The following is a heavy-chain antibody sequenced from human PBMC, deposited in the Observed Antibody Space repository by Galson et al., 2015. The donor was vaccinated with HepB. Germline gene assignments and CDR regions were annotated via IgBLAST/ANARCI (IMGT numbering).Heavy chain of an antibody. D-gene: IGHD5-18*01. CDR3: TTGTWIQLWLPDL. V-gene: IGHV3-15*01. J-gene: IGHJ5*02. CDR1: GFTFTNAW. CDR2: IRSKSDGGTT. Sequence: SLRLSCAASGFTFTNAWMSWVRQAPGKGLEWVGHIRSKSDGGTTDYAAPVKGRFTTSRDDSKNTLFLQVNSLKIEDTAVYYCTTGTWIQLWLPDLWGQGTLVTVSS.